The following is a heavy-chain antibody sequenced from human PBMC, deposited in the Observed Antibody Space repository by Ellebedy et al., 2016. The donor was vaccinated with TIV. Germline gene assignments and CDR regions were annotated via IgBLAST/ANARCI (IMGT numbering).Heavy chain of an antibody. CDR3: AKGRFSSAWYGGYFDY. J-gene: IGHJ4*02. Sequence: PGGSLRLSCAASGFTFSSYAMSRVRQAPGKGLEWVSAISGSGDSPHYADSVKGRFTISRDTSKNTLYLKMNSLRAEDTAVYYCAKGRFSSAWYGGYFDYWGQGTLVTVSS. CDR2: ISGSGDSP. V-gene: IGHV3-23*01. CDR1: GFTFSSYA. D-gene: IGHD6-19*01.